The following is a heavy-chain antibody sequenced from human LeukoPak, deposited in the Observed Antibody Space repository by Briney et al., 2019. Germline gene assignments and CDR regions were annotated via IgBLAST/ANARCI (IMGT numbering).Heavy chain of an antibody. CDR2: ISAYNGNT. J-gene: IGHJ5*02. CDR1: GHTFTTYG. V-gene: IGHV1-18*01. Sequence: GSSVIVSCKPSGHTFTTYGISWVRLAPGQGLEGMGWISAYNGNTNYAQQFQGRVTMTTDTSMSTAYMELRSLRSDDTAVYYCARDLIAVRPGWFDPWGQGSLVTVSS. D-gene: IGHD6-6*01. CDR3: ARDLIAVRPGWFDP.